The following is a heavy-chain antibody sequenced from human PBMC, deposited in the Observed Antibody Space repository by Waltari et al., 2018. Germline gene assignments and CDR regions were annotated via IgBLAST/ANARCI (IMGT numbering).Heavy chain of an antibody. CDR1: GYTFTTSP. V-gene: IGHV7-4-1*02. J-gene: IGHJ6*02. CDR2: INTNTGNP. CDR3: ARVLAVAGNYYYYYGMDV. D-gene: IGHD6-19*01. Sequence: QVQLEQSGSELKKPGASVKVSCKASGYTFTTSPINWLRQAPGPGLEWMGWINTNTGNPTFAQGFTGRFVFSLDTSVSTAYLQISSLKAEDTAVYYCARVLAVAGNYYYYYGMDVWGQGTTVTVSS.